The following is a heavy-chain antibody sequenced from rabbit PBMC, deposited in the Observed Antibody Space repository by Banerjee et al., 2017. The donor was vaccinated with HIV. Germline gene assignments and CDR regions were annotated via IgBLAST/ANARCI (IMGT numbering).Heavy chain of an antibody. J-gene: IGHJ4*01. Sequence: EESGGDLVKPEGSLTLTCTASGFSFSSSYWICWVRQAPGKGLEWIACIYAGSSGSHYYASWAKGRFIIPKTSSTTVTLQKTNPAAADTAPYFCARDRSDWKAYYFSLWGPGTLVTVS. V-gene: IGHV1S45*01. D-gene: IGHD8-1*01. CDR2: IYAGSSGSH. CDR3: ARDRSDWKAYYFSL. CDR1: GFSFSSSYW.